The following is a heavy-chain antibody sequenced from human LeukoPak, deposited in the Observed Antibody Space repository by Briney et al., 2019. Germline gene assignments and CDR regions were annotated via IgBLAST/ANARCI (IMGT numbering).Heavy chain of an antibody. CDR1: GFTFSSYA. Sequence: GSLRLSCAASGFTFSSYAMSWVRQPPGKGLEWIGSIYYSGSTYYNPSLKSRVTISVDTSKNQFSLKLSSVTAADTAVYYCARDRGQSSGWYREGYFDYWGQGTLVTVSS. D-gene: IGHD6-19*01. CDR3: ARDRGQSSGWYREGYFDY. CDR2: IYYSGST. J-gene: IGHJ4*02. V-gene: IGHV4-59*01.